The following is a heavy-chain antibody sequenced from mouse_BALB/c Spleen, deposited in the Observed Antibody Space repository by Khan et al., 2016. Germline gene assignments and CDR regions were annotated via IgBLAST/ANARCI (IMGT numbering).Heavy chain of an antibody. CDR3: ARDENRYDSWVTY. J-gene: IGHJ3*01. CDR1: GFIFSTFG. D-gene: IGHD2-14*01. Sequence: EVQLVESGGGLVQPGGSRKLSCAATGFIFSTFGMHWVRQAPEKGLEWVAYISSGSSTIYYANTVKGRFTISRDNPKNTLFLQMTSLRSEDTAMXYYARDENRYDSWVTYWGQGTLVTVS. CDR2: ISSGSSTI. V-gene: IGHV5-17*02.